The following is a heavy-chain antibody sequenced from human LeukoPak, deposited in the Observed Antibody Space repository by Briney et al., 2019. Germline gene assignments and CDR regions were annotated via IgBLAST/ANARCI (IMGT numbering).Heavy chain of an antibody. Sequence: GGSLRLSCVASGFTFNYFGMNWVRQAPGKGLEWVSSISRTSTFIYYADSVRGRFTISRDNAKNSLYLQMNSLRAEDTAVYYCARARGVVVVTAGPFDPWGQGTLVTVSS. J-gene: IGHJ5*02. D-gene: IGHD2-21*02. CDR3: ARARGVVVVTAGPFDP. V-gene: IGHV3-21*01. CDR1: GFTFNYFG. CDR2: ISRTSTFI.